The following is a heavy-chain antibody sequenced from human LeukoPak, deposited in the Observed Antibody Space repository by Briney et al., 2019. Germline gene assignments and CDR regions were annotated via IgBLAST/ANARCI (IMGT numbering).Heavy chain of an antibody. CDR2: IIPILGIA. CDR3: ARAVGATTLNY. V-gene: IGHV1-69*04. CDR1: GGTFSSYA. J-gene: IGHJ4*02. D-gene: IGHD1-26*01. Sequence: ASVKVSCKASGGTFSSYAISWVRQAPGQGLEWMGRIIPILGIANYAQEFQSRVTITADKSTSTAYMELSSLRSEDTAVYYCARAVGATTLNYWGQGTLVTVSS.